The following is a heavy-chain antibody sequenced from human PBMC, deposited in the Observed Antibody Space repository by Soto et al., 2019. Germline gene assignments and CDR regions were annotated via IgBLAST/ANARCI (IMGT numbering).Heavy chain of an antibody. Sequence: ASETLSLTCTVSGGSIRDYYWSWIRQPPGKGLEWIAYIYHNGGTSYNPSLKSRVSISVDTSKKQFSLKMYSVTAADTAVYYCTRNGPQSRNPFDYWGQGTLVTVSS. D-gene: IGHD2-8*01. V-gene: IGHV4-59*01. CDR2: IYHNGGT. CDR3: TRNGPQSRNPFDY. CDR1: GGSIRDYY. J-gene: IGHJ4*02.